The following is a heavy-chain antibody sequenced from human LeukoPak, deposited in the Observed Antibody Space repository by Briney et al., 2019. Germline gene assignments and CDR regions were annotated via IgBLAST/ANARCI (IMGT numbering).Heavy chain of an antibody. D-gene: IGHD2-15*01. CDR1: GFTFSSYA. J-gene: IGHJ4*02. CDR2: ISSNGGST. CDR3: AKVLGYCSASSCYYDY. Sequence: PGGSLRLSCAASGFTFSSYAMHWVRQAPGKGLEYVSAISSNGGSTYYANSVKGRFTISRDNSKNTLFLQMNSLRAEDTAIYYCAKVLGYCSASSCYYDYWGQGTLVTVSS. V-gene: IGHV3-64*01.